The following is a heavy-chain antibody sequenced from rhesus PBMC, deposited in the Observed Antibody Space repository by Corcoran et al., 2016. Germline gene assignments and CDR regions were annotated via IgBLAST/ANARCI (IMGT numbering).Heavy chain of an antibody. Sequence: EVQLVESGGGLVQPGGYLRIYCAASGYNFSNVWMNWVRQPAGKWLGWFGRIKSKADGGKADYAASMKGRFTISRDDSKNTLYLQMNSLKTEDTAVYYCTTDRDALDWFALHGLDSWGKGVVVTVSS. D-gene: IGHD3-3*01. V-gene: IGHV3-30*01. CDR2: IKSKADGGKA. CDR3: TTDRDALDWFALHGLDS. CDR1: GYNFSNVW. J-gene: IGHJ6*01.